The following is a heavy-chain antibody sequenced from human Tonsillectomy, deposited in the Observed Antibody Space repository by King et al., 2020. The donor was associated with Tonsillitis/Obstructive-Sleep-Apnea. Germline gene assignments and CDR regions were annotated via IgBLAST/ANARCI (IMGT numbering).Heavy chain of an antibody. J-gene: IGHJ5*02. CDR1: GGSIDNYY. CDR2: IYYSGST. CDR3: ARVRSYSWSVLNWCLP. D-gene: IGHD1-1*01. V-gene: IGHV4-59*01. Sequence: QLQESGPGLVKPSDTLSLSCTVSGGSIDNYYWNWIRQPPGKGLEWIGCIYYSGSTIYNPSLRSRATISVDTSKNQFSLKLTSVTAADTAVYYCARVRSYSWSVLNWCLPGGKGPRVTVSS.